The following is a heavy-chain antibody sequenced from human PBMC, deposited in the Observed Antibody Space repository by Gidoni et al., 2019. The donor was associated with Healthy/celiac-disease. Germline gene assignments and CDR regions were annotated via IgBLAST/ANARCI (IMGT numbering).Heavy chain of an antibody. CDR1: GYTFTSYY. Sequence: QVQLVQSGAEVKKPGASVKVSCKASGYTFTSYYMHWVRQAPGQGLEWMGIINPSGGSTSYAQKFQGRVTMTRDTSTSTVYMELSSLRSEDTAVYYCARNNYYDSSGYYQFRTLYYYYGMDVWGQGTTVTVSS. D-gene: IGHD3-22*01. CDR2: INPSGGST. J-gene: IGHJ6*02. V-gene: IGHV1-46*03. CDR3: ARNNYYDSSGYYQFRTLYYYYGMDV.